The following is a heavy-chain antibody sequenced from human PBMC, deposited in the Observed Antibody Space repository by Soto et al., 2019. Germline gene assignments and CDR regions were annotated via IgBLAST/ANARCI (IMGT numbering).Heavy chain of an antibody. J-gene: IGHJ5*02. D-gene: IGHD1-7*01. CDR3: ARGRWNYGWWWFDP. V-gene: IGHV1-2*02. Sequence: ASVKVSCKASGYTFTGYYMHWVRQAPGQGLEWMGWINPNSGGTNYAQKFQGRVTMTRDTSISTAYMELSRLRSDGTAVYYCARGRWNYGWWWFDPWGQGTLVTVSS. CDR2: INPNSGGT. CDR1: GYTFTGYY.